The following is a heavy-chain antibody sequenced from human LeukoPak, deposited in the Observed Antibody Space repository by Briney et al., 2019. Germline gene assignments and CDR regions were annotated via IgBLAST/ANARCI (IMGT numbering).Heavy chain of an antibody. CDR1: GGTFSSYA. J-gene: IGHJ5*02. CDR2: IIPIFGTA. Sequence: LVKVSCKASGGTFSSYAISWVRQAPGQGLEWMGGIIPIFGTANYAQKFQGRVTITADESTSTAYMELSSLRSEDTAVYYCARDQGGMAVAVVWFDPWGQGTLVTVSS. CDR3: ARDQGGMAVAVVWFDP. V-gene: IGHV1-69*13. D-gene: IGHD6-19*01.